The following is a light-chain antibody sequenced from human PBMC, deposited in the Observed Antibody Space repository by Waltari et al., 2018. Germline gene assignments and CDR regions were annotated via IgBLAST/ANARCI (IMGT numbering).Light chain of an antibody. CDR2: DVD. CDR1: SRDVGGYIY. J-gene: IGLJ1*01. Sequence: QSALTQPRSVSGSPGQSVTISCPGSSRDVGGYIYVSWYHHQPGRAPKVMLYDVDKRPSGVPDRFSGSQSGKTASLTISGLQAEDEGDYYCCSYAGRYTFVFGSGTKVTVL. CDR3: CSYAGRYTFV. V-gene: IGLV2-11*01.